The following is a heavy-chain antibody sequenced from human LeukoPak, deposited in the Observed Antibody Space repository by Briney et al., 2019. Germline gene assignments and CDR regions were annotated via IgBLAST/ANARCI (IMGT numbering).Heavy chain of an antibody. Sequence: PSETLSLTCTVSGASISDYYWSWIRQSPGKGLEWIGYIHYSGSTNYNPSLKSRVTISVDTSKNQFSLRLRSVTAADTAVYYCARTRLPATVGAFDYWGQGTLVTVSS. CDR3: ARTRLPATVGAFDY. CDR2: IHYSGST. V-gene: IGHV4-59*12. D-gene: IGHD2-2*01. CDR1: GASISDYY. J-gene: IGHJ4*02.